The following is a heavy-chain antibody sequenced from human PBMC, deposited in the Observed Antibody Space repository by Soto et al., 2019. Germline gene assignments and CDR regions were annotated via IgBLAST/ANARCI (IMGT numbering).Heavy chain of an antibody. CDR2: ISSSGSTI. D-gene: IGHD3-22*01. Sequence: GGSLRLSCAASGFTFSSYEMNWVRQAPGKGLEWVSYISSSGSTIYYADSVKGRFTISRDSAKNSLYLQMNSLRAEDTAVYYCARDRAQYYYDSSGYSLGYYYYGMDVWGQGTTVTVSS. J-gene: IGHJ6*02. V-gene: IGHV3-48*03. CDR3: ARDRAQYYYDSSGYSLGYYYYGMDV. CDR1: GFTFSSYE.